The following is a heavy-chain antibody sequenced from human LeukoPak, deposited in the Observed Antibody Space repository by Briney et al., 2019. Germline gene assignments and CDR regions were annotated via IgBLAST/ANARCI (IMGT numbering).Heavy chain of an antibody. Sequence: GGSLRLSCAASGFAISDYSMNWVRQVPGKGLEWVSYISSSSNKVYYADSVKGRFTISRDNAKNSLFLPMNSLRADDTAVYYCARNFYCGGDCAISYFDYWGQGTLVTVSS. CDR2: ISSSSNKV. V-gene: IGHV3-48*01. CDR1: GFAISDYS. D-gene: IGHD2-21*02. J-gene: IGHJ4*02. CDR3: ARNFYCGGDCAISYFDY.